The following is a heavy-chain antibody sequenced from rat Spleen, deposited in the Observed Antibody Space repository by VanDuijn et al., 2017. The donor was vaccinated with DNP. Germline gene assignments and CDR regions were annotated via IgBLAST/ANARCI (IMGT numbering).Heavy chain of an antibody. J-gene: IGHJ4*01. D-gene: IGHD4-1*01. CDR3: AKDRTGGFAMDA. CDR2: MWSDGDT. CDR1: GFSLTSYH. Sequence: QVQLKESGPGLVQPSQTLSLACTVSGFSLTSYHVHWVRQPPGKGLEWMGVMWSDGDTSYNSPLKSRLSISRDTSKSQVFLKMNNLRSEDTATDYCAKDRTGGFAMDAWGQGTSVTVSS. V-gene: IGHV2-32*01.